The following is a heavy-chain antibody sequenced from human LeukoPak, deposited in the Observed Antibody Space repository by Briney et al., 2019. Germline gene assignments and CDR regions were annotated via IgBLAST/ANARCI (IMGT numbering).Heavy chain of an antibody. CDR1: DYSISDGYY. V-gene: IGHV4-38-2*02. Sequence: SETLSLTCIVSDYSISDGYYWGWIRQPPGKGLEWLGTIYRTGTTYYNLSLKARVTLSVDTSKNQFSLKLTSVTAADTAVYYCARILTGYYNPDYWGQGSPVTVSS. CDR2: IYRTGTT. D-gene: IGHD3-9*01. J-gene: IGHJ4*02. CDR3: ARILTGYYNPDY.